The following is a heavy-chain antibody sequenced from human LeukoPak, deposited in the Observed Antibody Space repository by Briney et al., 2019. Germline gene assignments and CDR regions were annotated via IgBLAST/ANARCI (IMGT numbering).Heavy chain of an antibody. V-gene: IGHV4-4*02. CDR3: ARDGGSYSWFDP. CDR2: TYHSGTI. CDR1: GDSISSSYW. Sequence: SETLSLTCAVSGDSISSSYWWSWVRQSPGKGLEWIGETYHSGTINYNPSLKSRVTLSVDKSKNQFSLKVRSVTAADTAVYYCARDGGSYSWFDPWGQGTLVTVSS. D-gene: IGHD1-26*01. J-gene: IGHJ5*02.